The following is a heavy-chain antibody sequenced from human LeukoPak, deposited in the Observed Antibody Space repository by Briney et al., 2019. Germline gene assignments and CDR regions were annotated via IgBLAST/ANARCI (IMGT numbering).Heavy chain of an antibody. CDR2: IFGDGGGD. CDR3: AKQEGWDLGNYYADH. D-gene: IGHD1-26*01. J-gene: IGHJ5*02. CDR1: GFTFKDYA. Sequence: GSLRLSCTASGFTFKDYATSWVRQAPGKGLEWISTIFGDGGGDYYADSVRGRFTISRDNSKNTLYLQMNSLRGDDTAVYYCAKQEGWDLGNYYADHWGRGTLVTVSS. V-gene: IGHV3-23*01.